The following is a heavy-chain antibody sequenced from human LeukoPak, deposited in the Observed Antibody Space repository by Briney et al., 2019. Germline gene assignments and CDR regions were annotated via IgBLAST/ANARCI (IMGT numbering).Heavy chain of an antibody. Sequence: ASVKVSCKVSGYTFTGYYMHWVRQAPGQGLEWMGWINPNSGGTNYAQKFQGRVTMTRDTSISTAYMELSRLRSDDTAVYYCARVQGGDGFNRAFDYWGQGTLVTVSS. D-gene: IGHD5-24*01. V-gene: IGHV1-2*02. CDR2: INPNSGGT. CDR3: ARVQGGDGFNRAFDY. J-gene: IGHJ4*02. CDR1: GYTFTGYY.